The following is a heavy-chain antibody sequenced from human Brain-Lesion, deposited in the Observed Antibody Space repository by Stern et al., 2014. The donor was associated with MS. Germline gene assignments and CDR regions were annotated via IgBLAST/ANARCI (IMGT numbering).Heavy chain of an antibody. Sequence: QLVEPAPGLVKPSQTLSLTCSVSGDSIKSGSYYWSLIRQHPGKALQWLGNIYYSGNTYYNPSLKSLVTISVDMSKNQFSLNLNSVTAADTAVYFCARVAALAMPLQYNWFDPWGQGILVTVSS. CDR1: GDSIKSGSYY. D-gene: IGHD2-2*01. V-gene: IGHV4-31*01. CDR3: ARVAALAMPLQYNWFDP. J-gene: IGHJ5*02. CDR2: IYYSGNT.